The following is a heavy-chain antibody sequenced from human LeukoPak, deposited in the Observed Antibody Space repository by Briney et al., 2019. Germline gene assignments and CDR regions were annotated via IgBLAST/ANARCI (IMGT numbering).Heavy chain of an antibody. D-gene: IGHD5-24*01. CDR2: INPNSGGT. CDR1: GYTFTGYY. J-gene: IGHJ3*02. Sequence: ASVKVSCKASGYTFTGYYMHWVRQAPGQGLEWMGRINPNSGGTNYAQKFQGRVTMTRDTSISTAYMELSRLRSEDTAVYYCATHRDGYNYAFDIWGQGTMVTVSS. V-gene: IGHV1-2*06. CDR3: ATHRDGYNYAFDI.